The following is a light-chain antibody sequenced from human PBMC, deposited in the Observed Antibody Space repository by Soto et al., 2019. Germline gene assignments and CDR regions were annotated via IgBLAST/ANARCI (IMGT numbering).Light chain of an antibody. CDR3: QQYDNLPRYT. J-gene: IGKJ2*01. V-gene: IGKV1-33*01. CDR2: DAS. Sequence: DIPMTQSPSSLSASVGDRVTITCQASQDIYKYLNWYQQKPGKAPKLLIYDASNLETEVPSRFSGSGSGTDFTFTISSLQPEDMATYYCQQYDNLPRYTFGQGTKVQIK. CDR1: QDIYKY.